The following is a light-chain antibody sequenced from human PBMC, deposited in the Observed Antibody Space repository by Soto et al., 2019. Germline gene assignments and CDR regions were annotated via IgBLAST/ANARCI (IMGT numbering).Light chain of an antibody. V-gene: IGKV4-1*01. CDR3: QQYYDTPHYT. J-gene: IGKJ2*01. Sequence: DIVMTQSPDSLAVSLGERATINCKSSQSVFYSSNNKNYLAWYQQKPGQPPKLLIYWASTRESGVPDRFSGSGSGTDFALTISSLQAEDVAVYYCQQYYDTPHYTFGQGTKLEIK. CDR2: WAS. CDR1: QSVFYSSNNKNY.